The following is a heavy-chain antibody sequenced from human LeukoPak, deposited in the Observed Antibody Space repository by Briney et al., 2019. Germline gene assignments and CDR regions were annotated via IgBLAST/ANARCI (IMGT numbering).Heavy chain of an antibody. V-gene: IGHV4-4*07. CDR1: GGSISSYH. D-gene: IGHD2-21*02. CDR2: IYTSGST. Sequence: PSETLSLTCTVSGGSISSYHWSWIRQPAGKGLEWIGRIYTSGSTNYNPSLKSRVTMSADTSKNQFSLKLSSVTAADTAVYYCARDGFSSGGDYYFDYWGQGTLVTVSS. J-gene: IGHJ4*02. CDR3: ARDGFSSGGDYYFDY.